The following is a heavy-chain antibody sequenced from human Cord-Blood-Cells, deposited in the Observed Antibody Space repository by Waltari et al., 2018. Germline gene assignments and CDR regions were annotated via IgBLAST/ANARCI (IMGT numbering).Heavy chain of an antibody. Sequence: EVQLLESGGGLVQPGGSLRLSCAASGFTFSSYAMSWVRQAPGKGLEWFSGISGSGGSTYYANAVKGRFTISRDNTKNTLYLQMNSLRAEDTAVYYCAKDSSQGDFQHWGQGTLVTVSS. D-gene: IGHD6-13*01. J-gene: IGHJ1*01. V-gene: IGHV3-23*01. CDR3: AKDSSQGDFQH. CDR1: GFTFSSYA. CDR2: ISGSGGST.